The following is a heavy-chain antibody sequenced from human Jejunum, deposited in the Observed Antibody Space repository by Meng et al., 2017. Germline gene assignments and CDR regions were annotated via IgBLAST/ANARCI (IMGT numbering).Heavy chain of an antibody. J-gene: IGHJ3*02. CDR2: ISGGGGTT. D-gene: IGHD3-22*01. CDR1: GFTFSSYA. Sequence: GGSLRLSCAASGFTFSSYAMNWVRQAPGKGLEWVSVISGGGGTTYSADSVKGRFTISRDNSKNTLYLQMNSLRVEDTAVYYCAKVLLPTMIVVVNAFDIWGQGTMVTVSS. V-gene: IGHV3-23*01. CDR3: AKVLLPTMIVVVNAFDI.